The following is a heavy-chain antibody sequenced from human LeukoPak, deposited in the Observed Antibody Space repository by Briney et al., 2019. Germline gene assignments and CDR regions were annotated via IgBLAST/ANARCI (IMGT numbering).Heavy chain of an antibody. Sequence: PGGSLRLSCAASGFTFSDYYMSWIRQAPGKGLEWVSYISSSGSTIYYADSVKGRFTISRDNAKNSLYLQMNSLRAEDTAVYYCAKDGGPIVVVPAAPRAYYYYMDVWGKGTTVTVSS. CDR1: GFTFSDYY. D-gene: IGHD2-2*01. CDR3: AKDGGPIVVVPAAPRAYYYYMDV. CDR2: ISSSGSTI. V-gene: IGHV3-11*04. J-gene: IGHJ6*03.